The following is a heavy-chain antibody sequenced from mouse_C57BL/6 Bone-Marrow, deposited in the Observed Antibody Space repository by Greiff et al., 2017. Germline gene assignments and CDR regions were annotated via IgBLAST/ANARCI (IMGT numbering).Heavy chain of an antibody. CDR3: ARGTKDYFDY. V-gene: IGHV1-61*01. Sequence: QVQLKQPGAELVRPGSSVKLSCKASGYTFTSYWMDWVKQRPGQGLEWIGNIYPSDSETHYNQKFKDKATLTVDKSSSTAYMQRSSLTSEDSAVYDCARGTKDYFDYWGQGTTLTVSS. CDR1: GYTFTSYW. CDR2: IYPSDSET. D-gene: IGHD1-1*01. J-gene: IGHJ2*01.